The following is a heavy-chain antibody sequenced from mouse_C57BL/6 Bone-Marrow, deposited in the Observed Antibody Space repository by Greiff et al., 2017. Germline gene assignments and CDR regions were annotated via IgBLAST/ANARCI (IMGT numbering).Heavy chain of an antibody. J-gene: IGHJ4*01. Sequence: QVQLQQSGPELVKPGASVKISCKASGYAFSSSWMHWVKQRPGKGLEWIGRIYPGDGDTNYNGKFKGKATLTADKSSSTAYMQLSSLTSEDSAVYFCASQETLYYGKGGDYWGQGTPVTVSS. CDR3: ASQETLYYGKGGDY. D-gene: IGHD2-1*01. V-gene: IGHV1-82*01. CDR1: GYAFSSSW. CDR2: IYPGDGDT.